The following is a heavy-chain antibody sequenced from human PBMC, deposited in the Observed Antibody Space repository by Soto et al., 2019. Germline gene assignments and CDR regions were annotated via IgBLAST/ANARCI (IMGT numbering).Heavy chain of an antibody. D-gene: IGHD2-2*01. J-gene: IGHJ4*02. CDR3: ARQRPQVVPGRFDY. CDR2: IYYSGST. CDR1: GGSISSSSYY. V-gene: IGHV4-39*01. Sequence: QLQLQESGPGLVKPSETLSLTCTVSGGSISSSSYYWGWIRQPPGKGLEWIGSIYYSGSTYYNPSLKSRVTISVDTSKNQFSLKLSSVTAADTAVYYCARQRPQVVPGRFDYWGQGTLVTVSS.